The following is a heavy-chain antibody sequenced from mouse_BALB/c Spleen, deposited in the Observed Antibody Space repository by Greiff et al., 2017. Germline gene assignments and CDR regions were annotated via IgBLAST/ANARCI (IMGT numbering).Heavy chain of an antibody. CDR1: GYTFTSYT. CDR3: ARYRDYGYDVGGD. V-gene: IGHV1-4*02. CDR2: INPSSGYT. D-gene: IGHD2-2*01. J-gene: IGHJ3*01. Sequence: QVQLQQSAAELARPGASVKMSCKASGYTFTSYTMHWVKQRPGQGLEWIGYINPSSGYTEYNQKFKDKTTLTADKSSSTAYMQLSSLTSEDSAVYYCARYRDYGYDVGGDWGQGTLVTVSA.